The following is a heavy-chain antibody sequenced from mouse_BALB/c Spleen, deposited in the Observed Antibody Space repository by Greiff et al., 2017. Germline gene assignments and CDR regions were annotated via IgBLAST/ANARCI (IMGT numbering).Heavy chain of an antibody. CDR1: GYTFTSYY. Sequence: VKLQESGAELVKPGASVKLSCKASGYTFTSYYMYWVKQRPGQGLEWIGEINPSNGGTNFNEKFKSKATLTVDKSSSTAYMQLSSLTSEDSAVYYCTRWGRTLFAYWGQGTLVTVSA. CDR3: TRWGRTLFAY. J-gene: IGHJ3*01. V-gene: IGHV1S81*02. CDR2: INPSNGGT. D-gene: IGHD3-3*01.